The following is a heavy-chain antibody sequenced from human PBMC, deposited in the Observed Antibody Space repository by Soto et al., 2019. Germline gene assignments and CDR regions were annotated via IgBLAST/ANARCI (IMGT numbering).Heavy chain of an antibody. CDR1: GFSLSTSGVG. V-gene: IGHV2-5*02. CDR2: IFWDDDK. J-gene: IGHJ6*02. CDR3: THHGYYSYGMDV. Sequence: QITLKESDPTLVRPTQTLTLTCTFSGFSLSTSGVGVGWIRQSPGKALEWLALIFWDDDKRYSPSLKSRLSITKGTSKNQVVLTMTKMDPVDAGTYYCTHHGYYSYGMDVWGQGTTVTVSS.